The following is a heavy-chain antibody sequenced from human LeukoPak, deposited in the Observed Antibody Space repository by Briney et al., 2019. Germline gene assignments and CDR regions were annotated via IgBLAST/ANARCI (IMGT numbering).Heavy chain of an antibody. CDR1: GFTFSSYS. J-gene: IGHJ3*02. CDR2: ISSSSSYI. D-gene: IGHD3-22*01. CDR3: AGHLASYYYDSSAYLHDAFDI. Sequence: GGSLRLSCAASGFTFSSYSMNWVRQAPGKGLERVSSISSSSSYIYYADSVKGRFTISRDNAKNSLYLQMNSLRAEDTAVYYCAGHLASYYYDSSAYLHDAFDIWGQGTMVTVSS. V-gene: IGHV3-21*01.